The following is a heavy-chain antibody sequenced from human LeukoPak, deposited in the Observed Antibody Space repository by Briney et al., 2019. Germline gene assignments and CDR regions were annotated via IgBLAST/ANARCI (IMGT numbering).Heavy chain of an antibody. J-gene: IGHJ4*02. Sequence: PSETLSLTXTVSGYSISSGYYWGWIREPPGKGLEWIGSIHHSGSTYYNASLRSRVTISVDTSKNQFSLKLTSVTAADTAVYYCARDLGYCTGGSCGLFDYWGRGTLVAVSS. D-gene: IGHD2-15*01. V-gene: IGHV4-38-2*02. CDR1: GYSISSGYY. CDR3: ARDLGYCTGGSCGLFDY. CDR2: IHHSGST.